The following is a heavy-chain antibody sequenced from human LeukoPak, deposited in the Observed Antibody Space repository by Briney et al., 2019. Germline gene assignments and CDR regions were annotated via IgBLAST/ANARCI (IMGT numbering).Heavy chain of an antibody. J-gene: IGHJ6*02. CDR3: ARDGARRYYGSGSYLYYYYYYGMDV. Sequence: SGTLSLTCAVSVGSISSSNWWSGVGQPPGKGLDGIGEIYHSGSTNYNPSLKSRDTISVDKSKNQFSLKLSSVTAADTAVYYCARDGARRYYGSGSYLYYYYYYGMDVWGQGTTVTVSS. D-gene: IGHD3-10*01. CDR2: IYHSGST. CDR1: VGSISSSNW. V-gene: IGHV4-4*02.